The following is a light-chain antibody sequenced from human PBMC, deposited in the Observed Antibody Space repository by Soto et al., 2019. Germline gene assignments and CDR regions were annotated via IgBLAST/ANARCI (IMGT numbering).Light chain of an antibody. Sequence: DIHMTQSPSSLSASVGDRVTITCQASQDISNYLNWYQQKPGKAPKLLIYDASNLETGVPSRFSGSGSGPDFTFTISSLQAEDIAIYYCQQYDHLPLTFGGGTKVEIK. J-gene: IGKJ4*01. CDR1: QDISNY. CDR2: DAS. V-gene: IGKV1-33*01. CDR3: QQYDHLPLT.